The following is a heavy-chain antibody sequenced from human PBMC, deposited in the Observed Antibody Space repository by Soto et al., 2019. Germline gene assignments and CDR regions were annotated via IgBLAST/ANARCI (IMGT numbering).Heavy chain of an antibody. CDR3: ARHADFWSDEGWFDP. Sequence: QLQLQESGPGLVKPSETLSLTCTVSGGSISSTSYYWGWIRQPPGKGLEWIASIYYNGFTYYNPSPQSRVTKSVDTSKNQFSLKLSSVTAADTAVYYCARHADFWSDEGWFDPWGQGTLVTVSS. D-gene: IGHD3-3*01. J-gene: IGHJ5*02. CDR1: GGSISSTSYY. CDR2: IYYNGFT. V-gene: IGHV4-39*01.